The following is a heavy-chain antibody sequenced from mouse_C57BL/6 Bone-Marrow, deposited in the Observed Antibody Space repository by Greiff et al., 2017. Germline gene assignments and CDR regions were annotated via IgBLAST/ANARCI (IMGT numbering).Heavy chain of an antibody. CDR1: GFNIKDDY. D-gene: IGHD1-1*01. J-gene: IGHJ4*01. Sequence: DVQLQESGAELVRPGASVKLSCTASGFNIKDDYMHWVKQRPEQGLEWIGWIDPENGDTEYASKFQGKATITADTSSNTAYLQLSSLTSEDTAVYYCTTYYGSSDAMDYWGQGTSVTVSS. V-gene: IGHV14-4*01. CDR3: TTYYGSSDAMDY. CDR2: IDPENGDT.